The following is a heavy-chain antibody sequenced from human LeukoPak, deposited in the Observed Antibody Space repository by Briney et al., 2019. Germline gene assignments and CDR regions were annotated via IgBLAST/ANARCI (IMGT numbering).Heavy chain of an antibody. CDR1: GDSISDYY. CDR3: ARPNTDYGDGYPYYLDV. J-gene: IGHJ6*03. V-gene: IGHV4-59*01. CDR2: IYYSGST. Sequence: SETLSLTCVVSGDSISDYYWAWIRQPPGKGLEWLGYIYYSGSTSYNPSLESRITMSVDTSKHQFSLKLTSVTAAETADYYCARPNTDYGDGYPYYLDVWGKGTTVTVSS. D-gene: IGHD4-17*01.